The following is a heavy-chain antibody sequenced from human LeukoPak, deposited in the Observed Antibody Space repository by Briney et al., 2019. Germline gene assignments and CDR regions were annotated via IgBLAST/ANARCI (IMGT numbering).Heavy chain of an antibody. D-gene: IGHD6-6*01. V-gene: IGHV5-51*01. CDR3: AIRGSLAALSYFDY. Sequence: GESLKISCKGSGYNFTTYWIGWVRQMPGKGLEWMGNIYPGDSDTRYSPSFQGQVTISADKSISTAYLQWSSLKASDTAMYYCAIRGSLAALSYFDYWGQGTLVTVSS. CDR2: IYPGDSDT. CDR1: GYNFTTYW. J-gene: IGHJ4*02.